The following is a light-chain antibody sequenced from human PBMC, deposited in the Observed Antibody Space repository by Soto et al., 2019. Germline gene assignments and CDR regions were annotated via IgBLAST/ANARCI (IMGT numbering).Light chain of an antibody. CDR1: QSVSSSY. V-gene: IGKV3-20*01. J-gene: IGKJ1*01. CDR3: QQYGSSPRT. Sequence: EIVLTQSPGTLSLSPGERATLSCRASQSVSSSYLAWYQRKPGQAPRLLIYGASSRATGIPDRFSGSGSGTDFTLTISRLEPEDFAVYSCQQYGSSPRTFGQGTKVEIK. CDR2: GAS.